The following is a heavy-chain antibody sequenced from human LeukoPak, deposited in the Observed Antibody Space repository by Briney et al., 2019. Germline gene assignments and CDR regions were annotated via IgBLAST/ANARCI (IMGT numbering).Heavy chain of an antibody. Sequence: ASVKVSCKASGYTFTSYAMNWVRQAPGQGLEWMGWINTNTGNPTYAQGFTGRFVFSLDTSVSTAYLQISSLKAEDTAVYYCARQEPVDYYGSGSYYNVAWFDHWGQGTLVTVSP. CDR2: INTNTGNP. V-gene: IGHV7-4-1*02. CDR3: ARQEPVDYYGSGSYYNVAWFDH. J-gene: IGHJ5*02. D-gene: IGHD3-10*01. CDR1: GYTFTSYA.